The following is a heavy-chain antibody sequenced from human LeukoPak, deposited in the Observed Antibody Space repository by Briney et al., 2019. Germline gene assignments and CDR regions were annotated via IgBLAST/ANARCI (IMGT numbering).Heavy chain of an antibody. Sequence: GGSLRLSCAASGFTFSTYAIHWVRQAPGKGLEWVAVIWFDGSEQYYADSVKGRFIISRDNSKSTSNLQLNSLRAEDTAVYYCAREGGSRLGGLTPWGQGTLVTVSS. CDR2: IWFDGSEQ. CDR3: AREGGSRLGGLTP. V-gene: IGHV3-33*01. CDR1: GFTFSTYA. J-gene: IGHJ1*01. D-gene: IGHD3-16*01.